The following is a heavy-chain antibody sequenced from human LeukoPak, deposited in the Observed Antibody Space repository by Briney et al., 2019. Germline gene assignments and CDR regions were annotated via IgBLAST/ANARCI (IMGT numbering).Heavy chain of an antibody. V-gene: IGHV4-30-2*05. CDR1: GGSISSGGYS. CDR2: IYYSGST. J-gene: IGHJ4*02. D-gene: IGHD3-16*02. Sequence: SQTLSLTCAVSGGSISSGGYSWSWIRQPPGKGLEWIGYIYYSGSTYYNPSLKGRVTISVDTSKNQFSLKLSSVTAADTAVYFCTRGPNYVWGSYRYFDYWGQGTLVTVSS. CDR3: TRGPNYVWGSYRYFDY.